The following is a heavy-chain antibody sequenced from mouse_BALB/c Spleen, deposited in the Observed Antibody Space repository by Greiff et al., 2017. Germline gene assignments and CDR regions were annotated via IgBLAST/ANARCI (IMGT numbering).Heavy chain of an antibody. D-gene: IGHD1-1*01. V-gene: IGHV14-3*02. J-gene: IGHJ2*01. Sequence: VQLKQSGAELVKPGASVKLSCTASGFNIKDTYMHWVKQRPEQGLEWIGRIDPANGNTKYDPKFQGKATITADTSSNTAYLQLSSLTSEDTAVYYCAYYGRAYYFDYWGQGTTLTVSS. CDR2: IDPANGNT. CDR1: GFNIKDTY. CDR3: AYYGRAYYFDY.